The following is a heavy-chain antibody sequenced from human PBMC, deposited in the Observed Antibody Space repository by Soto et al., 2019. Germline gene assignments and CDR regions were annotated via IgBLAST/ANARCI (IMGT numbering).Heavy chain of an antibody. J-gene: IGHJ5*02. Sequence: GGSVRLSCAASGFTVSTYWMTWVRQTPGKGLGWVATINPDGSERYYVDSLKGRFTISRDNAKNQVVLTMTNMDPVDTATYYCAHSEFSYGYDRSSDPWGQGTLVTVSS. CDR1: GFTVSTYW. D-gene: IGHD5-18*01. V-gene: IGHV3-7*03. CDR3: AHSEFSYGYDRSSDP. CDR2: INPDGSER.